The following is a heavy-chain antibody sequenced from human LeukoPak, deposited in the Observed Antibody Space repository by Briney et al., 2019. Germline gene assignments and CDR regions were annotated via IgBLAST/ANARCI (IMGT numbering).Heavy chain of an antibody. CDR2: IQFDGSNK. V-gene: IGHV3-30*02. Sequence: PGGSLRLSCVTSGFIFSNYGMHWVRQAPGKGLEWLTFIQFDGSNKLYADSVKGRFTVSRDNSKNTLYLQMNSLRAEDTAVYFCARVATGSYDWFDPWGQGTLVTVSS. D-gene: IGHD3-10*01. CDR1: GFIFSNYG. J-gene: IGHJ5*02. CDR3: ARVATGSYDWFDP.